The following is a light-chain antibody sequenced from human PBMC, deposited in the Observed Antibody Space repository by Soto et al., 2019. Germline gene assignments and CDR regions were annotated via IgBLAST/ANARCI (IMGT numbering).Light chain of an antibody. J-gene: IGLJ1*01. V-gene: IGLV2-14*01. Sequence: QSALTQPASVSGSPGQSITISCTGTSSDVGGYNYVSWNQQQPGKAPKLMIYDVSYRPSGVSNRFSGSKSGNTASLTISGLQAEDEADYYCNSYTSGSTRVFGTGTKLTVL. CDR2: DVS. CDR1: SSDVGGYNY. CDR3: NSYTSGSTRV.